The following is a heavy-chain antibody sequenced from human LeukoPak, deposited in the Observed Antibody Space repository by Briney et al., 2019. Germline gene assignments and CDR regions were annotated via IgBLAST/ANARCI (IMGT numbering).Heavy chain of an antibody. J-gene: IGHJ4*02. CDR1: GFTFSVYG. V-gene: IGHV3-30*18. CDR3: AKQDFEYSSSPGFDY. Sequence: GRSLRLSCAASGFTFSVYGMHWVRQAPGKGLEWVALFSADGINIYYADSVKGRFTISRDNSKNTLYLQMNSLRAEDTAVYYCAKQDFEYSSSPGFDYWGQGTLVTVSS. CDR2: FSADGINI. D-gene: IGHD6-6*01.